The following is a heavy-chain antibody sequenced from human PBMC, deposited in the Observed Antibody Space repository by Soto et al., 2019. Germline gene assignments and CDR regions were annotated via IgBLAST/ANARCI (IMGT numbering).Heavy chain of an antibody. D-gene: IGHD3-16*01. Sequence: QVQLVESGGGVVQPGRSLRLSCAASGFTFSSYGMHWVRQAPGKGLEWVAVISYDGSNKYYADSVKGRFTISRDNSKNTLYLQMNSLRAEDTAVYYCARAHRGFAYDCMDVWGQGTTVTVSS. CDR1: GFTFSSYG. CDR3: ARAHRGFAYDCMDV. CDR2: ISYDGSNK. J-gene: IGHJ6*02. V-gene: IGHV3-30*03.